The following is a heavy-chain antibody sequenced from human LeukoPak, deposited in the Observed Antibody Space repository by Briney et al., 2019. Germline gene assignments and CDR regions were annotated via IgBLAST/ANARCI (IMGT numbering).Heavy chain of an antibody. D-gene: IGHD3-3*01. CDR2: IYYSGST. V-gene: IGHV4-59*01. CDR1: GGSISSYY. J-gene: IGHJ4*02. CDR3: ARDRDDFWSGYYIPGFDY. Sequence: MPSETLSLTCTVSGGSISSYYWSWIRQPPGKGLEWIGYIYYSGSTNYNPSLKSRVTISVDTSQNQFSLKLSSVTAADTAVYYCARDRDDFWSGYYIPGFDYWGQGTLVTVSS.